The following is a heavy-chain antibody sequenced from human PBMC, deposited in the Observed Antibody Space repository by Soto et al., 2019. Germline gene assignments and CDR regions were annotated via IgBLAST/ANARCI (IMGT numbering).Heavy chain of an antibody. V-gene: IGHV3-30*18. D-gene: IGHD3-10*01. J-gene: IGHJ4*02. CDR3: AKEEAYYGSGSGYFDY. Sequence: GGSLRLSCAASGFTFSSYGMHWVRQAPGKGLEWVAVISYDGSNKYYADSVKGRFTISRDNSKNTLYLQMNSLRAEDTAVYYCAKEEAYYGSGSGYFDYWGQGTLVTAPQ. CDR2: ISYDGSNK. CDR1: GFTFSSYG.